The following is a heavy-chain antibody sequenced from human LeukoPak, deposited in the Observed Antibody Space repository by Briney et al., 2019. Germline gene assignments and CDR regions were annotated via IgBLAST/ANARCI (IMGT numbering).Heavy chain of an antibody. CDR1: GGSISSSNYY. D-gene: IGHD3-10*01. CDR2: IYYSGSTLYSGST. V-gene: IGHV4-39*07. Sequence: PSETLSLTCTVSGGSISSSNYYWDWILQPPGKGLEWIGSIYYSGSTLYSGSTYYNPSLKSRVTISLDTSKNQLSLKLNSVIAADTAVYYCARVSLVRGAPDYYFDYWGQGTLVTVSS. J-gene: IGHJ4*02. CDR3: ARVSLVRGAPDYYFDY.